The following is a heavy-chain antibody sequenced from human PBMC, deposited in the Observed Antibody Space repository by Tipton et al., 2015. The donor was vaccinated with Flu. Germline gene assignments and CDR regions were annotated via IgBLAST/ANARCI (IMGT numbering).Heavy chain of an antibody. J-gene: IGHJ3*01. Sequence: TLSLTCTVSGGSISSFFWTWIRQPAGKGLEWIGRVRPSGSTNYNPSLKSRVTMSVDTSKNQFSLSLSSVTAADTALYYCAKNERGAFDFWGQGTMVTVSS. CDR2: VRPSGST. CDR1: GGSISSFF. V-gene: IGHV4-4*07. CDR3: AKNERGAFDF. D-gene: IGHD1-1*01.